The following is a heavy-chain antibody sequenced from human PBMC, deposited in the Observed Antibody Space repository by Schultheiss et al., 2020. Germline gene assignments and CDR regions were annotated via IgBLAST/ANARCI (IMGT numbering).Heavy chain of an antibody. CDR1: GYTFTSYY. D-gene: IGHD5-12*01. V-gene: IGHV1-46*01. J-gene: IGHJ4*02. Sequence: ASVKVSCKASGYTFTSYYMHWVRQAPGQGLEWMGIINPSGGSTSYAQKFQGRVTMTRDTSTSTVYMELSSLRSEDTAVYYCARDPVGSDIVATLFDYWGQGTLVTVSS. CDR2: INPSGGST. CDR3: ARDPVGSDIVATLFDY.